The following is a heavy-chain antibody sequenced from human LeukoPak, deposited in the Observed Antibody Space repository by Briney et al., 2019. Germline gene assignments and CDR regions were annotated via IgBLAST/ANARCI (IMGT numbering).Heavy chain of an antibody. CDR2: FDPEDGET. V-gene: IGHV1-24*01. Sequence: ASVKVSCKDSGYTLTELSMHWVRQAPGKGLEWMGGFDPEDGETIYAQKFQDRVTMTEDTSTDTAYMELSSLRSEDTAVYYCATGPDILTGYHFDYWGQGTLVTVSS. CDR3: ATGPDILTGYHFDY. D-gene: IGHD3-9*01. J-gene: IGHJ4*02. CDR1: GYTLTELS.